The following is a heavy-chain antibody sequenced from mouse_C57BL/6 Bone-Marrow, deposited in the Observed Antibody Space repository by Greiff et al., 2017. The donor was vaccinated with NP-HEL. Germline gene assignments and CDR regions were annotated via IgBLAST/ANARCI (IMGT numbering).Heavy chain of an antibody. D-gene: IGHD2-5*01. CDR3: ARYYYSNYFDY. V-gene: IGHV5-6*01. Sequence: EVKLVESGGDLVKPGGSLKLSCAASGFTFSSYGMSWVRQTPDKRLEWVATFRSGGSYTYYPDSFKGRFTISIDNAKNTLYLHMSSLKSDDTAMYYCARYYYSNYFDYWGQGTTLTVSS. J-gene: IGHJ2*01. CDR2: FRSGGSYT. CDR1: GFTFSSYG.